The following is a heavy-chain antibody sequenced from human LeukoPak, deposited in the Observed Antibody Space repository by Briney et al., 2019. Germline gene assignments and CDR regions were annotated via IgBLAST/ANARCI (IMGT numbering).Heavy chain of an antibody. Sequence: GGSLRLSCAASGFTFSSYGMHWVRQAPGKGLEWMAVISYDGSNKYYADSVKGRFTISRDNSKNTLYLQMNSLRAEDTAVYYCAKGGYYYDSSGFDYWGQGTLVTVSS. CDR1: GFTFSSYG. J-gene: IGHJ4*02. V-gene: IGHV3-30*18. D-gene: IGHD3-22*01. CDR2: ISYDGSNK. CDR3: AKGGYYYDSSGFDY.